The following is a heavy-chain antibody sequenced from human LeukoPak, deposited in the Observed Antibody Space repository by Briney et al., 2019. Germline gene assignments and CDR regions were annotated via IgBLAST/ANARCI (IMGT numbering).Heavy chain of an antibody. D-gene: IGHD6-19*01. CDR2: INPNSGGT. V-gene: IGHV1-2*04. CDR3: ARGSSGPYYYYYGMDV. CDR1: GYTFTGYY. Sequence: ASVKVSCKASGYTFTGYYMHWVRQAPGQGLEWMGWINPNSGGTNYAQKFQGWVTMTRDTSISTAYMELSGLRSDDTAVYYCARGSSGPYYYYYGMDVWGQGTTVTVSS. J-gene: IGHJ6*02.